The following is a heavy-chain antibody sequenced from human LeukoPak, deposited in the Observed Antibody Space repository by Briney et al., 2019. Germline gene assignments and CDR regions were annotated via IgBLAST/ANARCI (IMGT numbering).Heavy chain of an antibody. D-gene: IGHD6-19*01. J-gene: IGHJ4*02. V-gene: IGHV4-39*01. CDR3: ARWAFKQWPEY. CDR1: GGSISSISYC. CDR2: IYYSGST. Sequence: SETLSLTCAVSGGSISSISYCWGWIRQPPGKGLEWIGSIYYSGSTYYNPSLKSRVTISVDTSKNQFSLKLSSVTAADTAVYYCARWAFKQWPEYWCQGSLVTVSS.